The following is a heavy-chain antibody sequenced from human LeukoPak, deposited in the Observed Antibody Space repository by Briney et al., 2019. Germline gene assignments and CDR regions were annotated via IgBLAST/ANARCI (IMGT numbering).Heavy chain of an antibody. CDR3: AKVLYSVNNFNMIFDK. Sequence: GGSLRLSCSASGFTVADYVMNWVRQTPGGGLQWVATVGGSDDTTYYTDSVRGRFAISRDNFKNTVSLQMNSLRVEDTAVYYCAKVLYSVNNFNMIFDKWGQGTLVTVAS. V-gene: IGHV3-23*01. D-gene: IGHD1-1*01. CDR2: VGGSDDTT. J-gene: IGHJ4*02. CDR1: GFTVADYV.